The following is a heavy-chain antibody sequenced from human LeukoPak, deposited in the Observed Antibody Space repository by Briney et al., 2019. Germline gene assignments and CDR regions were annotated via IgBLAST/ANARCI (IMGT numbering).Heavy chain of an antibody. D-gene: IGHD5-24*01. J-gene: IGHJ4*02. V-gene: IGHV3-21*01. CDR3: ARDTGDGYNVG. CDR2: ITSSSSYM. CDR1: GFTFSSYR. Sequence: PGGSLRLSCSASGFTFSSYRMNWVRPAPGKGLEWVSSITSSSSYMYYADSMKGRITISRDNAKNSLYMQMNSPRAEDTAVYYCARDTGDGYNVGWGEGTLVTV.